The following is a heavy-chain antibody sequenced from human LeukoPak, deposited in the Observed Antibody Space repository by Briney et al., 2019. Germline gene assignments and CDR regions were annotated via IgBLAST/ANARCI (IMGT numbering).Heavy chain of an antibody. Sequence: SETLSLTCTVSGGSISSCYWSWIRQPPGKGLEWIGYISYSGGTNYNPSLKSRVTISVDTSKNQFSLKLSSVTAADTAVYYCAGGRPYYFDYWGQGTLVTVSS. J-gene: IGHJ4*02. CDR1: GGSISSCY. CDR2: ISYSGGT. V-gene: IGHV4-59*01. CDR3: AGGRPYYFDY.